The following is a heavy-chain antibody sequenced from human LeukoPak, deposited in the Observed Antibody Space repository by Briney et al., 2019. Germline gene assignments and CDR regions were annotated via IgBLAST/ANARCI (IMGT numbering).Heavy chain of an antibody. CDR3: ARDGYSSSWEGLLNWFDP. D-gene: IGHD6-13*01. V-gene: IGHV1-18*01. CDR1: GYTFTSYG. J-gene: IGHJ5*02. Sequence: GASVKVSCKAPGYTFTSYGISWVRQAPGQGLEWMGWISAYNGNTNYAQKLQGRVTMTTDTSTSTAYMELRSLRSDDTAVYYCARDGYSSSWEGLLNWFDPWGQGTLVTVSS. CDR2: ISAYNGNT.